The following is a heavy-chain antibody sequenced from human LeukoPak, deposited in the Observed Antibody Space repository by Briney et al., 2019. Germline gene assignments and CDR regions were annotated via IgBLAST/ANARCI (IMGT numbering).Heavy chain of an antibody. CDR1: GYTFTGYY. Sequence: PSVKVSCKASGYTFTGYYMHWVRQAPGQGLEWMGWINPNSGGTNYAQKFQGRVTMTRDTSISTAYMELSRLRSDDTAVYYCARGGPPIQLRPYYYYYYGMDVWGQGTTVTVSS. D-gene: IGHD5-18*01. CDR2: INPNSGGT. V-gene: IGHV1-2*02. J-gene: IGHJ6*02. CDR3: ARGGPPIQLRPYYYYYYGMDV.